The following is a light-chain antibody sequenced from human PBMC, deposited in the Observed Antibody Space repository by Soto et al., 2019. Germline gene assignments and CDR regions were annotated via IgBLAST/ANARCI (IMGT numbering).Light chain of an antibody. CDR3: CSYAGSSTFVL. V-gene: IGLV2-23*01. Sequence: QSALTQPASVSGSPGQSITISCTGTSSDVGSYNLVSWYQQHPGKAPKVVIYEDTTRPSGVSNRFSGSKSGNTASPTISGLQAEDEADYYCCSYAGSSTFVLFGGGTKLTVL. J-gene: IGLJ2*01. CDR1: SSDVGSYNL. CDR2: EDT.